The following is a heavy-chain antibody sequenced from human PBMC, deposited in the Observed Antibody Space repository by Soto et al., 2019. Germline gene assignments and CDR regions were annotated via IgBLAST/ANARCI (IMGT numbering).Heavy chain of an antibody. CDR2: SYYSGST. CDR1: GGSISSGGYY. Sequence: PSEPLCITCTVSGGSISSGGYYWSWIRQHPGKGLEWMGCSYYSGSTYYNPSLNSRVTISLYTSKNQFSLKLSSVTAADTAVYYWARADDSSGHGPSFDYWGQGTLVTVSS. V-gene: IGHV4-31*03. CDR3: ARADDSSGHGPSFDY. J-gene: IGHJ4*02. D-gene: IGHD3-22*01.